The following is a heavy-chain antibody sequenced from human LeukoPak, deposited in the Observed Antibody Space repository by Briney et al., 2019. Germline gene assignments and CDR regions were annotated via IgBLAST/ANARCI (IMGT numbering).Heavy chain of an antibody. D-gene: IGHD6-13*01. CDR2: INPNSGGT. Sequence: ASVKVSCKASGYTFTGYYMHWVRQAPGQGLEWMGWINPNSGGTNYAQKFQGRVTMTRETSISTAYMELSRLRSDDTAVYYCAVSGYSSSWPTEDFDYWGQGTLVTVSS. J-gene: IGHJ4*02. CDR1: GYTFTGYY. V-gene: IGHV1-2*02. CDR3: AVSGYSSSWPTEDFDY.